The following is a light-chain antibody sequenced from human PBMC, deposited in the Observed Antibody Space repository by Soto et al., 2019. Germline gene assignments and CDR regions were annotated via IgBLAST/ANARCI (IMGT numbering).Light chain of an antibody. J-gene: IGLJ3*02. CDR2: GNS. Sequence: QAVVTQPPSVSGAPGQRVTISCTGSSSNIGAGYVVHWYQQLPGTAPKLLIYGNSNRPSGVPDRFSGSKSGTSASLAITGLQAEDEADYYCQSYDSSLSGWLFGGGTKLTVL. CDR1: SSNIGAGYV. CDR3: QSYDSSLSGWL. V-gene: IGLV1-40*01.